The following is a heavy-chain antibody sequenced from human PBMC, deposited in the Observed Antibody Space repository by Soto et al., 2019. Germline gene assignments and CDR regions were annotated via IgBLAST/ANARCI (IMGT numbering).Heavy chain of an antibody. J-gene: IGHJ5*02. Sequence: SETLSLTCNVSGDSIRSYFWSWVRQPPGKGLEWIGYIPYSGGPTYNPSLKSRVTISIDTSKKQFSLKMTSVTAADTAVYYCASSKMGLISVLETWGQGTLVTVSS. CDR3: ASSKMGLISVLET. D-gene: IGHD2-8*01. CDR1: GDSIRSYF. CDR2: IPYSGGP. V-gene: IGHV4-59*01.